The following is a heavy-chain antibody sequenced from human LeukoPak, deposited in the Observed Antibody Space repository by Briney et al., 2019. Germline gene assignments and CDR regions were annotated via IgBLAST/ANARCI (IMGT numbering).Heavy chain of an antibody. CDR1: GFTFSSYG. D-gene: IGHD1-26*01. J-gene: IGHJ4*02. CDR2: ISYDGSNK. V-gene: IGHV3-30*18. Sequence: SGGSLRLSCAASGFTFSSYGMHWVRQAPGKGLEWMAVISYDGSNKYYADSVKGRFTISRDNSKNTLYLQMNSLRAEDTAVYYCAKDLIGIVGATYGYWGQGTLVTVSS. CDR3: AKDLIGIVGATYGY.